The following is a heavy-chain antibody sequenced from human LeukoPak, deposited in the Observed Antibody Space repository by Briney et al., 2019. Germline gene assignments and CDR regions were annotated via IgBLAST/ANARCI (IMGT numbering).Heavy chain of an antibody. D-gene: IGHD5-24*01. CDR3: ARVRWLSKEGYNYFDY. Sequence: GESLKISCKGSGYSFTSYWIGWVRQMPGRGLEWMGILYPGDSDTRYSPSFQGQVTISAAKSNSTAYLQWSSLKASDTAMYYCARVRWLSKEGYNYFDYWGQGTLVTVSS. CDR1: GYSFTSYW. CDR2: LYPGDSDT. J-gene: IGHJ4*02. V-gene: IGHV5-51*01.